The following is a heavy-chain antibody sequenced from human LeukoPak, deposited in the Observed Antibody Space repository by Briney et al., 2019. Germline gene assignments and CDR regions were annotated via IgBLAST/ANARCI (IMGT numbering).Heavy chain of an antibody. CDR2: INHSGST. Sequence: SETLSLTRAVYGGSFSGYYWSWIRQPPGKGLEWIGEINHSGSTNYNPSLKSRVTISVDTSKNQFSLKLSSVTAADTVVYYCARGWSWVDVWGQGTTVTVSS. D-gene: IGHD3-10*01. CDR3: ARGWSWVDV. V-gene: IGHV4-34*01. J-gene: IGHJ6*02. CDR1: GGSFSGYY.